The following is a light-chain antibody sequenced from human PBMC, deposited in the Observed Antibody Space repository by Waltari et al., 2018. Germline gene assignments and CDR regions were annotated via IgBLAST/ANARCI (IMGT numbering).Light chain of an antibody. CDR3: ATWDDRLNGQV. CDR1: SSSIGSNA. J-gene: IGLJ2*01. Sequence: QSVLTQPPSASGTPGQRVTISCSGSSSSIGSNAVNWYQQIPGSAPKLLIHTNKQRPSGVPDRFSGSKSGTSASLVISGLQSEDEADYYCATWDDRLNGQVIGGGTKLTVL. V-gene: IGLV1-44*01. CDR2: TNK.